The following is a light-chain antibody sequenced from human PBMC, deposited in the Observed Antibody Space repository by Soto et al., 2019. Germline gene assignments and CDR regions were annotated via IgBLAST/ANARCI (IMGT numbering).Light chain of an antibody. J-gene: IGLJ1*01. CDR3: CSYTTSNTRQIV. CDR2: DVT. V-gene: IGLV2-14*01. CDR1: SSDVGGYNY. Sequence: QSVLTQPASVSGSSGQSITISCTGTSSDVGGYNYVSWYQQQPGKAPKFMIYDVTNRPSGVSNRFSGSKSGNTASLTISGLQAEDEADYYCCSYTTSNTRQIVFGTGTKVTVL.